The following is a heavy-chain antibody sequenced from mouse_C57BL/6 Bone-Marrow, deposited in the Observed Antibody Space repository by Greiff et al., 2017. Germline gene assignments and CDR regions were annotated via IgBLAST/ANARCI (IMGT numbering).Heavy chain of an antibody. J-gene: IGHJ1*03. CDR1: GYTFTSYW. V-gene: IGHV1-59*01. D-gene: IGHD1-1*01. Sequence: QVQLQQPGAELVRPGTSVKLSCKASGYTFTSYWMHWVKQRPGQGLEWLGVIDPSDSYTNYNQKFKGKATLTVYTSSSTAYMQLSGLTSEDSAVYYCARNGNYYGSSYWYFDVWGTGTTVTVSS. CDR3: ARNGNYYGSSYWYFDV. CDR2: IDPSDSYT.